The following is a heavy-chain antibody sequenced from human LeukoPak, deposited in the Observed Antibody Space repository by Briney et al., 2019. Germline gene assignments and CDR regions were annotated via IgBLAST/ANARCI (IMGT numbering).Heavy chain of an antibody. V-gene: IGHV3-30*02. J-gene: IGHJ6*03. D-gene: IGHD3-10*01. CDR2: IRYNGNNQ. Sequence: PGGSLRLPCAASGFIFSSYGMHWVRQAPGKGLEWVAFIRYNGNNQYYADSVKGRFTISRDNSKNTLYLQMNSLKGDDTAVYYCAKDSAFYYIDVWGKGTTVIISS. CDR3: AKDSAFYYIDV. CDR1: GFIFSSYG.